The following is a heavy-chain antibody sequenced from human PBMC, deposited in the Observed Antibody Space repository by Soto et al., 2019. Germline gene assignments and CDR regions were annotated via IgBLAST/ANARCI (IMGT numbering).Heavy chain of an antibody. CDR3: VRFAGGTDY. D-gene: IGHD1-1*01. CDR2: FYPGGST. Sequence: QVQMQESGPGLVKPSETLSLKCGVSGYSISNGYHWGWIRQPPGKGLEWIGNFYPGGSTYYNPSLKSRVTISEDTSKNQFSLNVSSVTAADTAVYYCVRFAGGTDYWGQGILVTVSS. CDR1: GYSISNGYH. J-gene: IGHJ4*02. V-gene: IGHV4-38-2*01.